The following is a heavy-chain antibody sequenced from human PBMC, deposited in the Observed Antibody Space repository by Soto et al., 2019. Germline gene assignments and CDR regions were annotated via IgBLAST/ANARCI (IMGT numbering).Heavy chain of an antibody. J-gene: IGHJ4*02. CDR1: GGSISSSSYY. CDR3: ARLEGLATISYYFDY. CDR2: IYYSGST. V-gene: IGHV4-39*01. Sequence: PSETLSLTCTVSGGSISSSSYYWGWIRQPPGKGMEWVGGIYYSGSTYYNPSLKSRVTISVDKSKNQFSLKLSSVTAADTALYYCARLEGLATISYYFDYWGQGTLVTVSS. D-gene: IGHD3-9*01.